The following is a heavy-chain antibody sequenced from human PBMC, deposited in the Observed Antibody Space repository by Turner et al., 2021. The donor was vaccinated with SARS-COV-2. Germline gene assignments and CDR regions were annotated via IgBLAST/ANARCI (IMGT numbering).Heavy chain of an antibody. V-gene: IGHV6-1*01. CDR2: TVYRSKWYY. Sequence: QVQLQQSGPGLLKPSQTLSLTCAISGDSVSSNGVAWNWIRQSPSRGLEWLVRTVYRSKWYYDYAVSVRSRITVSPDTSKNRFSLQLNSVTPEDTAVYYCARGERNAFDTWGQGTLVTVSS. CDR3: ARGERNAFDT. CDR1: GDSVSSNGVA. J-gene: IGHJ3*02.